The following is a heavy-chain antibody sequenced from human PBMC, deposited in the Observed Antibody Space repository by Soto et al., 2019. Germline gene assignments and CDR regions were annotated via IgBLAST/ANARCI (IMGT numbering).Heavy chain of an antibody. V-gene: IGHV4-39*01. J-gene: IGHJ6*02. CDR1: GDPISSSGYY. D-gene: IGHD3-22*01. Sequence: SETLSLTYSVSGDPISSSGYYWGWIRQPPGKGLEWIGSIYYSGSTYYNPSLKSRVTISVDTSKSQFSLKLSSVTAADTAVYYCARLVYYSDSSGYFKDYYYGMDVWGQGTTVTVSS. CDR3: ARLVYYSDSSGYFKDYYYGMDV. CDR2: IYYSGST.